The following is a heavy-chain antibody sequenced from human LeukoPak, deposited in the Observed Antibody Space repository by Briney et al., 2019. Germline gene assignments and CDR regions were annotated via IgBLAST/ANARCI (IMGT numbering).Heavy chain of an antibody. D-gene: IGHD3-9*01. Sequence: GGSLRLSCAAPGFTFSLYWMNWVRRAPGKGLEWVANIKQDGSEKNYVDSVKGRFTISRDNAKNSLYLQMNNLRVEDTAMYYCAGGTGFIIKDWGQGTLVTVSS. V-gene: IGHV3-7*03. CDR3: AGGTGFIIKD. J-gene: IGHJ4*02. CDR2: IKQDGSEK. CDR1: GFTFSLYW.